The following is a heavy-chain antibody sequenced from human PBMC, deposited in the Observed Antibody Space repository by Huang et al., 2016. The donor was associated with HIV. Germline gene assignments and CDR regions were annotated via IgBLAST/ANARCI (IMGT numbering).Heavy chain of an antibody. CDR3: ARDLPGGITGVTVGLDY. CDR1: GFTFYTYS. D-gene: IGHD1-20*01. J-gene: IGHJ4*02. Sequence: EVQLVESGGGVVQPGGSLRLSCVASGFTFYTYSMNWVRQAPGKGLEWLSYISSSDSTIYYADSVKGRFTISRENAKNSLYLQMNSLRAEDTAVYYCARDLPGGITGVTVGLDYWGQGTLVSVSS. CDR2: ISSSDSTI. V-gene: IGHV3-48*01.